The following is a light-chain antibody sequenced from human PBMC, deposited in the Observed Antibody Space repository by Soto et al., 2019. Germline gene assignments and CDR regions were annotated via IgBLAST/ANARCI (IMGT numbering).Light chain of an antibody. J-gene: IGLJ1*01. Sequence: QSSLTQPPYASGTGGQRFTISCSGSSSNIVSNTVNWYQQLPGTAPKTLIYSNNQRPSGVPDRFSGSKSGTSGSLAISGLLSEDEADYYCAAWDDSLNGYVFGTGTKVTVL. CDR3: AAWDDSLNGYV. CDR1: SSNIVSNT. V-gene: IGLV1-44*01. CDR2: SNN.